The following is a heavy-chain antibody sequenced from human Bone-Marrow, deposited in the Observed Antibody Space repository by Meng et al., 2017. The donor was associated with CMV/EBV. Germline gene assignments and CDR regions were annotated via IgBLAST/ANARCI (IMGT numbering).Heavy chain of an antibody. J-gene: IGHJ6*02. V-gene: IGHV3-7*01. D-gene: IGHD2-15*01. Sequence: GGSLRLSCAASGFTFSSYWMTWVRQAPGKGLEWVANIKQDGSEKYYVDSVKGRFTISRDNAKNSLYLQMNSLRAEDTAVYYCAKDRATGFVRYYYGRDVLAQGTTATVSS. CDR3: AKDRATGFVRYYYGRDV. CDR2: IKQDGSEK. CDR1: GFTFSSYW.